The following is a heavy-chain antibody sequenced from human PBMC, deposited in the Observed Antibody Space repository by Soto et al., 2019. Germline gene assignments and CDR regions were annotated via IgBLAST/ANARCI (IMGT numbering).Heavy chain of an antibody. CDR1: GFTFSSYA. J-gene: IGHJ6*02. CDR3: ARSAVTTPFYYYYGMDV. Sequence: QVPLVESGGGVVQPGRSLRLSCAASGFTFSSYAMHRVRQAPGKGLEWVAVISYDGSNKYYADSVKGRFTISRDNSKNTLYLQMNSLRAEDTAVYYCARSAVTTPFYYYYGMDVWGQGTTVTVSS. CDR2: ISYDGSNK. D-gene: IGHD4-17*01. V-gene: IGHV3-30-3*01.